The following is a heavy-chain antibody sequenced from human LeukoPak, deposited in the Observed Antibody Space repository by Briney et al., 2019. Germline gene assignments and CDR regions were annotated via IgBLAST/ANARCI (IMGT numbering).Heavy chain of an antibody. D-gene: IGHD6-13*01. V-gene: IGHV3-30*03. CDR1: GFTFSSYG. Sequence: PGGSLRLSCAASGFTFSSYGMHWVRQAPGKGLEWVAVISYDGSNKYYADSVKGRFTISRDNSKNTLYLQMNSLRAEDTAVYYCARGIAAPGTGWYFDLWGRGTLVTVSS. J-gene: IGHJ2*01. CDR2: ISYDGSNK. CDR3: ARGIAAPGTGWYFDL.